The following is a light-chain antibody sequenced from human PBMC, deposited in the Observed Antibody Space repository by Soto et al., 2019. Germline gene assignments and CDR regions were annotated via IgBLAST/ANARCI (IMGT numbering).Light chain of an antibody. CDR3: QEYYTYPWT. J-gene: IGKJ1*01. V-gene: IGKV1-5*03. Sequence: DTQMTQSPSTLSASIRDRVTITCRASQSISSWLAWYQQKPGKAPKFLIHKVSTLVSGVPSRFSGSGSGTEFTLTISSLQPDDFATYFCQEYYTYPWTFGQGSKVDI. CDR1: QSISSW. CDR2: KVS.